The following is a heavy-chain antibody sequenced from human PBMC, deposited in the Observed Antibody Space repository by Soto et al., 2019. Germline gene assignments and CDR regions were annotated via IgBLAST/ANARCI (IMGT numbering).Heavy chain of an antibody. CDR2: MNPKNSDT. J-gene: IGHJ4*02. CDR1: AYTFTGYY. D-gene: IGHD6-13*01. CDR3: ARDGPGAGNDDFDY. Sequence: QVQLVQSGADVKKPGDSMRVSCKASAYTFTGYYIHWVRQAPGQGLEWMGWMNPKNSDTGYAPQFQGRVTRTRDTSINTVYMDLRRLTSDDSAIYYCARDGPGAGNDDFDYWGQGALVTVSS. V-gene: IGHV1-2*02.